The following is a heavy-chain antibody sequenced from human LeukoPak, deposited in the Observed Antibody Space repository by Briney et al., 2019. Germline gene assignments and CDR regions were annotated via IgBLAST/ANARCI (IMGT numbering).Heavy chain of an antibody. CDR1: GFTCSDYG. D-gene: IGHD1-26*01. CDR2: VSGSGHTT. CDR3: AKDLGATRSSFDY. V-gene: IGHV3-23*01. J-gene: IGHJ4*02. Sequence: GGSLRLPCATSGFTCSDYGMSWVRQAPGKGLEWVSAVSGSGHTTYYADSVKGRFTISRDNSKDTIYLQMNSLRAEDTAVYFCAKDLGATRSSFDYWGQGTLVTVSS.